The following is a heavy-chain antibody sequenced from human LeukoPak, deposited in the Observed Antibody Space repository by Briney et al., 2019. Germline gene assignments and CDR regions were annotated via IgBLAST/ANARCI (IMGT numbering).Heavy chain of an antibody. CDR3: TRDADGSGSGWFDP. CDR2: MNPNSGNT. J-gene: IGHJ5*02. V-gene: IGHV1-8*01. Sequence: ASVKVSCKASGYTFTSYDINWVRQATGQGLEWMGWMNPNSGNTGYAQKFQGRVTMTRDTSISTAYMELSSLNSDDTAVYYCTRDADGSGSGWFDPWGQGTLVAVSS. CDR1: GYTFTSYD. D-gene: IGHD3-10*01.